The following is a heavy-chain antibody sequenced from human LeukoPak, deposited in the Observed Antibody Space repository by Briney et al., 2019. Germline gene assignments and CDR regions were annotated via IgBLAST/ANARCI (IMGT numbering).Heavy chain of an antibody. D-gene: IGHD5-18*01. CDR3: ARADTAMVPPSFDY. J-gene: IGHJ4*02. CDR2: IYHSGST. V-gene: IGHV4-30-2*01. Sequence: SSETLSLTCAVSGGSISSGGYSWSWIRQPPGKGLEWIGYIYHSGSTYYNPSLKSRVTISVDRSKNQFSLKLSSVTAADTAVYYCARADTAMVPPSFDYWGQGTLVTVSS. CDR1: GGSISSGGYS.